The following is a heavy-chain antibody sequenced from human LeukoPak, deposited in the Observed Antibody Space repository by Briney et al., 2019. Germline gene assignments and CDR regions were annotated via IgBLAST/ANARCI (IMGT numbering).Heavy chain of an antibody. V-gene: IGHV4-4*07. CDR3: ARVTTIFGVPPYYYYMDV. Sequence: SETLSLTCTVSGGFISSYYWSWIRQPAGKGLEWIGRIYTSGSTNYNPSLKSRVTMSVDTSKNQFSLKLSSVTAADTAVYYCARVTTIFGVPPYYYYMDVWGKGTTVTVSS. CDR2: IYTSGST. CDR1: GGFISSYY. D-gene: IGHD3-3*01. J-gene: IGHJ6*03.